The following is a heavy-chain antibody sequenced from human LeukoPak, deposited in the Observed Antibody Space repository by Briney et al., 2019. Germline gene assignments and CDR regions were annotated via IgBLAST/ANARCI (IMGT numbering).Heavy chain of an antibody. Sequence: GGSLRLSCAASGFSFSNAWMNWVRQAPGKGLEWIALIKSKTDGGTTDHAAPVKGRFTISRDDSKNTLYLQMNSLKTEDTAVYYCATSGISDYRWYYSGMDVWGEGTTVTVSS. CDR1: GFSFSNAW. CDR2: IKSKTDGGTT. CDR3: ATSGISDYRWYYSGMDV. V-gene: IGHV3-15*01. J-gene: IGHJ6*04. D-gene: IGHD4-17*01.